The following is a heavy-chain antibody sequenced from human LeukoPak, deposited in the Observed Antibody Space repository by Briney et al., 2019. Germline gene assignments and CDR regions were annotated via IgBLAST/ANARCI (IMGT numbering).Heavy chain of an antibody. Sequence: GGSLRLSCVASGLIVSSNYMSWVRRAAGKGLEWVSVLYTDGTTYYASSVEGRFTISRDDSRNTIYLHMNSLRADDTAVYYCARGGVYYWNPRYWGQGTLVTVSS. D-gene: IGHD1-20*01. CDR3: ARGGVYYWNPRY. CDR2: LYTDGTT. CDR1: GLIVSSNY. V-gene: IGHV3-53*01. J-gene: IGHJ4*02.